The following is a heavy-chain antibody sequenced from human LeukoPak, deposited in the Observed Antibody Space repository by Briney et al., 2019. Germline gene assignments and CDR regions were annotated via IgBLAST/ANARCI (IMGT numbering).Heavy chain of an antibody. CDR3: ARARQGYSGSDFDY. Sequence: TSETLSLTCTVSGDSFSSYYWNWIRQPAGKGLEWIGRIYTSGIANYNPSLKRRVTMSVDTSKKQFSLRLTSVTAAVSAVYYCARARQGYSGSDFDYWGQGTLVTVSS. J-gene: IGHJ4*02. CDR1: GDSFSSYY. CDR2: IYTSGIA. D-gene: IGHD1-26*01. V-gene: IGHV4-4*07.